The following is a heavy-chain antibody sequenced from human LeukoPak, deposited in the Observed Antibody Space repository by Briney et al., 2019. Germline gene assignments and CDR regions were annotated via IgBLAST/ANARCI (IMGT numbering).Heavy chain of an antibody. CDR3: ASTHPGDYDAFDI. Sequence: SVKVSCKASGGTFSSYAISWVRRAPGQGLEWMGGIIPIFGTANYAQKFQGRVTITTDESTSTAYMELSSLRSEDTAVYYCASTHPGDYDAFDIWGQGTMVTVSS. D-gene: IGHD7-27*01. V-gene: IGHV1-69*05. J-gene: IGHJ3*02. CDR1: GGTFSSYA. CDR2: IIPIFGTA.